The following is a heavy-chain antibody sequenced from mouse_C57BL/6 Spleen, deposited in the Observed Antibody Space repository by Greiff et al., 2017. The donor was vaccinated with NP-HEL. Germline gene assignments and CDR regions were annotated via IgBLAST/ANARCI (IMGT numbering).Heavy chain of an antibody. D-gene: IGHD2-1*01. CDR1: GYTFTDYN. V-gene: IGHV1-22*01. Sequence: EVQLQQSGPELVKPGASVKMSCKASGYTFTDYNMHWVKQSHGKSLEWIGNINPNNGGTSYNQKFKGKATLTVNKSSSTAYMELRSLTSEDSAVYYCASDGNFLYAMDYWGQGTSVTVSS. J-gene: IGHJ4*01. CDR3: ASDGNFLYAMDY. CDR2: INPNNGGT.